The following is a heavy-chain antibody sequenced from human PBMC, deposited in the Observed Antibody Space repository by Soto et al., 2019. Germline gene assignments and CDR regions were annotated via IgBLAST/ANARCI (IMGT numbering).Heavy chain of an antibody. CDR1: GGTFSSYA. CDR2: IIPIFGTA. V-gene: IGHV1-69*13. D-gene: IGHD3-22*01. J-gene: IGHJ4*02. CDR3: TIRYYDRSGDDLEY. Sequence: SVKVSCKASGGTFSSYAISWVRQAPGQGLEWMGGIIPIFGTANYAQKFQGRVTITADESTSTAYMELSSLRSEVTAVYYCTIRYYDRSGDDLEYWGQGPLVTVCS.